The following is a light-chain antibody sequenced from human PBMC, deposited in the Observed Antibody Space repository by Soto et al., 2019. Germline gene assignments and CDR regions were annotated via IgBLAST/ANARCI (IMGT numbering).Light chain of an antibody. V-gene: IGLV2-14*03. J-gene: IGLJ1*01. Sequence: QSALTQPASVSGSPGQSITISCTGTSSDVGGYNYVSWYQHHPGKAPKLIIYDVTNRPSGVSNHFSGSKSSNTASQTISGLQPEDEADYYCSSYTTSNTRQIVFGTGTKVTVL. CDR2: DVT. CDR3: SSYTTSNTRQIV. CDR1: SSDVGGYNY.